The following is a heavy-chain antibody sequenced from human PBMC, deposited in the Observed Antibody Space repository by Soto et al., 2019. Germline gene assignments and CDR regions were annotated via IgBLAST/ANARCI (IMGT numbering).Heavy chain of an antibody. J-gene: IGHJ6*02. CDR3: AREVAAAGRLLYYYYYGMDV. V-gene: IGHV5-10-1*01. Sequence: GESLKISCKGSGYSFTSYWISWVRQMPGKGLEWMGRIDPSDSYTNYSPSFQGHVTISADKSISTAYLQWSSLKASDTAMSYCAREVAAAGRLLYYYYYGMDVWGQGTTVTVSS. CDR1: GYSFTSYW. D-gene: IGHD6-13*01. CDR2: IDPSDSYT.